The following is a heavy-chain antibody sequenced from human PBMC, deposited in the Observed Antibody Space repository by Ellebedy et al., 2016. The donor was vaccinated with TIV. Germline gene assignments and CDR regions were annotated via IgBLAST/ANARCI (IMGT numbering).Heavy chain of an antibody. Sequence: GESLKISCAASGFTFSSYAMHWVRQAPGKGLEWVAVISYDGSNKYYADSVKGRFTISRDNSKNTLYLQMNSLRAEDTAVYYCARDFRIAARTSPTDYWGQGTLVTVSS. CDR2: ISYDGSNK. CDR1: GFTFSSYA. D-gene: IGHD6-6*01. CDR3: ARDFRIAARTSPTDY. V-gene: IGHV3-30-3*01. J-gene: IGHJ4*02.